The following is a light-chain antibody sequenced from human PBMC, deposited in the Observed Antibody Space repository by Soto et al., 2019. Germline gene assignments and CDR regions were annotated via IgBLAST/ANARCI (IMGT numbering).Light chain of an antibody. CDR1: QSVSSN. Sequence: EIVMTQSPATLSVSSGERATLSCRASQSVSSNLAWYQQKPGQAPRLLIYGASTRATDIPARFSGSGAGTEFTLTISSLQSEDFAVYYCQQYNSWPPLTFGGGTKVEIK. V-gene: IGKV3D-15*01. J-gene: IGKJ4*01. CDR2: GAS. CDR3: QQYNSWPPLT.